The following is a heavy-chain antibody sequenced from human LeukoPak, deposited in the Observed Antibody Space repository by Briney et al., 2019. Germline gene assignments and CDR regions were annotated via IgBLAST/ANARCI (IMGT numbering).Heavy chain of an antibody. Sequence: GGSLRLSCAASGFTFSSYAMSWVRQAPGKGLEWVSAISGSGGSTYYADSVKGRFTISRDNSKNTLYLQMNSLRAEDTAVYYCAKDLVGSYGPNLHYFDYWGQGTLVTVSP. J-gene: IGHJ4*02. D-gene: IGHD5-18*01. CDR3: AKDLVGSYGPNLHYFDY. CDR2: ISGSGGST. CDR1: GFTFSSYA. V-gene: IGHV3-23*01.